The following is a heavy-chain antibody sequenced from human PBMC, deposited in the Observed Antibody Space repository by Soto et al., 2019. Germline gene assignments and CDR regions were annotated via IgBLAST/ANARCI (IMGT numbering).Heavy chain of an antibody. D-gene: IGHD1-7*01. CDR1: GGSLTDYY. CDR3: ARGQNFYALGY. J-gene: IGHJ4*02. V-gene: IGHV4-34*01. Sequence: SETMSLTCAVYGGSLTDYYWSWLRPPPGKGLEWIGEINHSGSTNYNPSLKSRVTISIDMSKNQFSLKLSSVTAADTAVYYCARGQNFYALGYWGQGTLVTVSS. CDR2: INHSGST.